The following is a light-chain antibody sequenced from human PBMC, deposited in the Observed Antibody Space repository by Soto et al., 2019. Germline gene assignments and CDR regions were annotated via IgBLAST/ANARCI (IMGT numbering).Light chain of an antibody. CDR1: SSDVGGYNY. J-gene: IGLJ1*01. CDR2: DVS. CDR3: SSYTSISTLLYV. V-gene: IGLV2-14*01. Sequence: QSALTQPASVSGSPGQSITISCTGTSSDVGGYNYVSWYQQHPGKAPKLMIYDVSNRPSGVSDRFSGSKSGNTASLTISGLQAEDEADYYCSSYTSISTLLYVFGGGTKLTVL.